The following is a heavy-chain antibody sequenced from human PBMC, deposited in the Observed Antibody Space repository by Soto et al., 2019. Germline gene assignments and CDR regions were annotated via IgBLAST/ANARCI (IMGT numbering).Heavy chain of an antibody. CDR2: IYYSGST. D-gene: IGHD3-22*01. V-gene: IGHV4-39*01. J-gene: IGHJ4*02. CDR1: GGSISSSSYY. Sequence: TSETLSLTCTVSGGSISSSSYYWGWIRQPPGKGLEWIGSIYYSGSTYYNPSLKSRVTISVDTSKNQFSLKLSSVTAADTAVYYCARDYYDSSGYYYPPGYWGQGTLVTVSS. CDR3: ARDYYDSSGYYYPPGY.